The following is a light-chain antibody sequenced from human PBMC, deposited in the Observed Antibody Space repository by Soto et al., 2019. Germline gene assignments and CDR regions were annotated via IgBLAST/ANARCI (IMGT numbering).Light chain of an antibody. V-gene: IGLV4-69*02. Sequence: QLVLTQSTPASASLGASVNLTCTLSSGHSNYAIAWHQQQPEKGPRYFMNVNSDGSHTKGDGIPDRFSGSSSGADRYLTISSLQSEDEADYYCQTWGTGIPVFGGGTKLTVL. CDR1: SGHSNYA. CDR2: VNSDGSH. CDR3: QTWGTGIPV. J-gene: IGLJ3*02.